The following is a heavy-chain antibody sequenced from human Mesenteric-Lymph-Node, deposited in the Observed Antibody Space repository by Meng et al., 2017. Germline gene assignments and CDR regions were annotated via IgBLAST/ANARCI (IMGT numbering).Heavy chain of an antibody. V-gene: IGHV4-4*02. CDR3: TRLIEGSPADH. D-gene: IGHD5-24*01. Sequence: SETLSLTCAVSGVSISNDNWWSWVRQSPGKGLEWIGEIYHDGSTNYSPSLKSRATISIDTSKKHFSLKLNSVTAADTAMYYCTRLIEGSPADHWGQGTLVTVSS. CDR1: GVSISNDNW. J-gene: IGHJ5*02. CDR2: IYHDGST.